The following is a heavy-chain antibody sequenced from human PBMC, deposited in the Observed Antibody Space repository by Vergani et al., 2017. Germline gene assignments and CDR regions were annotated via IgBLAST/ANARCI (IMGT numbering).Heavy chain of an antibody. J-gene: IGHJ4*02. V-gene: IGHV7-4-1*02. CDR2: INTNTGNP. Sequence: QVQLVQSGSELKKPGASVKVSCKASGYTFTSYAMNWVRQAPGQGLEWMGWINTNTGNPTYAQGFTGRFVFSLDTSVSTAYLQISILKAEDTAVYYCARVAVGYCSGGSCYSGFDYWGQGTLVTVSS. CDR1: GYTFTSYA. CDR3: ARVAVGYCSGGSCYSGFDY. D-gene: IGHD2-15*01.